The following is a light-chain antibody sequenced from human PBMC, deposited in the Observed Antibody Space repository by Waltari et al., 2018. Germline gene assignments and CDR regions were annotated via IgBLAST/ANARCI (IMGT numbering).Light chain of an antibody. CDR1: QVIYNW. J-gene: IGKJ1*01. CDR3: QQYNAYPWT. V-gene: IGKV1-5*03. Sequence: DIQMTQSPSTLSASVEDRVTITCRASQVIYNWLAWYQQRPGKAPTLLIYKSSDLESGVPSRFSGSGSGTEFTLTISSLQPDDFATYYCQQYNAYPWTFGQGTNVEIK. CDR2: KSS.